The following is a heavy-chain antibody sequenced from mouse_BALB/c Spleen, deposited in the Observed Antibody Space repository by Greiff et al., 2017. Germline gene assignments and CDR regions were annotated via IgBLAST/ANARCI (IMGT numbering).Heavy chain of an antibody. CDR3: ARSDSSGTGVAY. CDR1: GFNIKDTY. CDR2: IDPANGNT. D-gene: IGHD3-2*01. V-gene: IGHV14-3*02. Sequence: EVKLMESGAELVKPGASVKLSCTASGFNIKDTYMHWVKQRPEQGLEWIGRIDPANGNTKYDPKFQGKATITAVTSSNTAYLQLSSLTSEDTAVYYCARSDSSGTGVAYWGQGTLVTVSA. J-gene: IGHJ3*01.